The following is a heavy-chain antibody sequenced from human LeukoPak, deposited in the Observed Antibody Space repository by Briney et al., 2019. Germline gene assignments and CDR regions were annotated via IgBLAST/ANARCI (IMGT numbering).Heavy chain of an antibody. D-gene: IGHD2-21*02. CDR3: ARDRCGGDCYRAFDI. J-gene: IGHJ3*02. CDR1: GFTFDTYE. Sequence: GGSLRLSCVGSGFTFDTYEMNWVRQAPGKGLEWLSFISRGGFEIHYAASVEGRFTISRDDAKNTLYLQMTSLRDEDTAVYYCARDRCGGDCYRAFDIWGRGTMVTVSS. CDR2: ISRGGFEI. V-gene: IGHV3-48*03.